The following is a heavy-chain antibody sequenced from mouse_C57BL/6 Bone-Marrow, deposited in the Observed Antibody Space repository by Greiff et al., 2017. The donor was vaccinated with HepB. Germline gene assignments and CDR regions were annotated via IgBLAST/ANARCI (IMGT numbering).Heavy chain of an antibody. D-gene: IGHD1-1*01. J-gene: IGHJ1*03. CDR3: AIWLLYYGSSYGYFDV. V-gene: IGHV1-74*01. Sequence: VQLQQPGAELVKPGASVKVSCKASGYTFTSYWMHWVKQRPGQGLEWIGRIHPSDSDTNYNQKFKGKATLTVDKSSSTAYMQLSSLTSEDSAVYYFAIWLLYYGSSYGYFDVWGTGTTVTVSS. CDR1: GYTFTSYW. CDR2: IHPSDSDT.